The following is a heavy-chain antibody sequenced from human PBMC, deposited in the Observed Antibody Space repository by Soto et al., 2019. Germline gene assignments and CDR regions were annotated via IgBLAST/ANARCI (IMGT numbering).Heavy chain of an antibody. CDR3: AGRYGYSFDY. CDR1: GGSISSYY. Sequence: QVQLQESGPGLVKPSETLSLTCTVSGGSISSYYWSWIRQPPGKGLEWIGYIYYSGSTNYNPSLRSRVTISVETPKTKLPLKLSPVTAADTAGYYCAGRYGYSFDYWGQGTLVTVPS. D-gene: IGHD4-17*01. J-gene: IGHJ4*02. CDR2: IYYSGST. V-gene: IGHV4-59*08.